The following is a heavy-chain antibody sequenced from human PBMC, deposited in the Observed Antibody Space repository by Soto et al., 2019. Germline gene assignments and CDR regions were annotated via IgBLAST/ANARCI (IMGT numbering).Heavy chain of an antibody. Sequence: SETLSLTCTVSGGSVSSGSYQWTWIRQPPGKGLEWIGYIHVSGSTNDNPSLKSRVTMSIDTSKNQFSLKLSSVTAADTAVYYCARDGHGMDVWGQGTKVTVS. CDR1: GGSVSSGSYQ. V-gene: IGHV4-61*01. CDR2: IHVSGST. J-gene: IGHJ6*02. CDR3: ARDGHGMDV.